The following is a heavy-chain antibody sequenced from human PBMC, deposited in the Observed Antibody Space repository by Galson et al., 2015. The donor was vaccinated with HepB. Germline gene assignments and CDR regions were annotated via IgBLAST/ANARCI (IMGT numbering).Heavy chain of an antibody. V-gene: IGHV3-49*03. CDR3: TRAPRYCSCTSCYFFDY. D-gene: IGHD2-2*01. CDR2: IRSKAYGGTT. J-gene: IGHJ4*02. Sequence: SLRLSCAASGFTFGDYAMSWFRQAPGKGLEWVGFIRSKAYGGTTEYAASVKGRFTISRDDSKSIAYLQMSSLKTEDTAVYYCTRAPRYCSCTSCYFFDYWGQGTLVTVSS. CDR1: GFTFGDYA.